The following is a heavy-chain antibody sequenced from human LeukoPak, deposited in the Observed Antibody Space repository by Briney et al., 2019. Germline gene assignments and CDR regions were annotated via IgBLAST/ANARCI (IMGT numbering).Heavy chain of an antibody. Sequence: ATVKVSCTASGYTFTGYYMHWVRQAPGQGLEWMGRINPNSGGTNYAQKFQGRVTMTRDTSISTAYMELSRLRSDDTAVYYCARVSSYAIFGVVITSPLNYYYYYGMDVWGQGTTVTVSS. CDR2: INPNSGGT. V-gene: IGHV1-2*06. CDR3: ARVSSYAIFGVVITSPLNYYYYYGMDV. J-gene: IGHJ6*02. D-gene: IGHD3-3*01. CDR1: GYTFTGYY.